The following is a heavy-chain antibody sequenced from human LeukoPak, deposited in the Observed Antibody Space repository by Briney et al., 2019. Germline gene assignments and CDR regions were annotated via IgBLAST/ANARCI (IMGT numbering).Heavy chain of an antibody. Sequence: ASVKVSCKASGYTFTSYGISWVRLAPGQGLEWMGWISAYNGNTNYAQKLQGRVTMTTDTSTSTAYMELRSLRSDDTAVYYCARTTYYDFWSGYQDYWGQGTLVAVSS. V-gene: IGHV1-18*01. D-gene: IGHD3-3*01. J-gene: IGHJ4*02. CDR2: ISAYNGNT. CDR1: GYTFTSYG. CDR3: ARTTYYDFWSGYQDY.